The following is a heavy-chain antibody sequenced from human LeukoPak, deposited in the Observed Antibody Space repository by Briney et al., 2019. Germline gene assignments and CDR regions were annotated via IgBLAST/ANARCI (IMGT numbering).Heavy chain of an antibody. J-gene: IGHJ4*02. CDR3: ARDRALN. CDR2: IYYSGST. Sequence: SETLSLTCTVSGGSISSYYWSWIRQPPGKGLEWIGYIYYSGSTNYNPSLKSRVTISVDTSKNQFSLKLSSVTAADTAVYYCARDRALNWGQGTLVTVSS. V-gene: IGHV4-59*01. CDR1: GGSISSYY.